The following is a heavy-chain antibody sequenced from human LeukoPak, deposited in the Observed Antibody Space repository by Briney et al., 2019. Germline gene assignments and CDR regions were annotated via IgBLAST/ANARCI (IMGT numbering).Heavy chain of an antibody. CDR1: GFTFSSYA. D-gene: IGHD3-10*01. CDR3: ARGGITMVRGVNHYYGMDV. J-gene: IGHJ6*02. V-gene: IGHV3-21*01. CDR2: ISSSSSYI. Sequence: GGSLRLSCAASGFTFSSYAMSWVRQAPGKGLEWVSSISSSSSYIYYADSVKGRFTISRDNAKNSLYLQMNSLRAEDTAVYYCARGGITMVRGVNHYYGMDVWGQGTTVTVSS.